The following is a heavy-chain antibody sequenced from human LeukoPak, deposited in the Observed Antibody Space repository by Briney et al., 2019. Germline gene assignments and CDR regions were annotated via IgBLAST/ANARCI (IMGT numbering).Heavy chain of an antibody. CDR2: ISGSGGST. Sequence: HAGGSLRLSCAASGFTFSSYAMSWVRQAPGKGLEWVSAISGSGGSTYYADSVKGRFTISRDNSKNTLYLQMNSLRAEDTAVYYCAKAPQWLGQNFDYWGQGTLVTVSS. D-gene: IGHD6-19*01. CDR1: GFTFSSYA. CDR3: AKAPQWLGQNFDY. V-gene: IGHV3-23*01. J-gene: IGHJ4*02.